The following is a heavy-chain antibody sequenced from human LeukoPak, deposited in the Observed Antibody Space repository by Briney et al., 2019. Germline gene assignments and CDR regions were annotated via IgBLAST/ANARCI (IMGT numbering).Heavy chain of an antibody. D-gene: IGHD3-22*01. CDR3: ARDLPPYYYDSSGYPDAFDI. J-gene: IGHJ3*02. CDR1: GASINNYF. CDR2: IHTSGTS. V-gene: IGHV4-59*01. Sequence: SETLSLTCAVSGASINNYFWSWIRQPPGKGLEWIGYIHTSGTSNYNPSLKSRATFSVDTSDNQLSLRLNSVTAADTAVYYCARDLPPYYYDSSGYPDAFDIWGQGTMVTVSS.